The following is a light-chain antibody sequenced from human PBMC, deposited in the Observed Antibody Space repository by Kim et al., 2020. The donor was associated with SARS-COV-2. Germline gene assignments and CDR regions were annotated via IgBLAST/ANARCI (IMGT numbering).Light chain of an antibody. CDR3: SSYTSSSTYV. V-gene: IGLV2-14*03. J-gene: IGLJ1*01. CDR2: DVS. CDR1: SSDVGGYKY. Sequence: QSALTQPASVSGSPGQSITISCTGASSDVGGYKYVSWFQQHPGKAPKVMIYDVSNRPSGVSNRFYGSKSGNTASLTISGLQAEDEADYYCSSYTSSSTYVFGTGTKVTVL.